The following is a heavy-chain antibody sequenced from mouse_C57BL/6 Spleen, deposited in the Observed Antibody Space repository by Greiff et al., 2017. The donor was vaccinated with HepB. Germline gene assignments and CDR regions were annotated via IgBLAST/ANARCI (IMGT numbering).Heavy chain of an antibody. CDR1: GYAFSSSW. Sequence: VQLQQSGPELVKPGASVKISCKASGYAFSSSWMNWVKQRPGQGLEWIGRISPGDGDTNYNGKFKGKATQTADKSPSTAYMQRSSLTSDDSAVFFWASEELPSYHFDSLGQGTTLTVSS. J-gene: IGHJ2*01. CDR3: ASEELPSYHFDS. D-gene: IGHD5-1*01. CDR2: ISPGDGDT. V-gene: IGHV1-82*01.